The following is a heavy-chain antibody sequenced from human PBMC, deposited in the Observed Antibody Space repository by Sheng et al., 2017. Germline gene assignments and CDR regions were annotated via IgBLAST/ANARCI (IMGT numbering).Heavy chain of an antibody. CDR1: GFTFSSYE. V-gene: IGHV3-48*03. J-gene: IGHJ5*01. CDR3: ARGYYDSSGYSWFDS. Sequence: EVQLVDSGGGLVQPGGSLRLSCAVSGFTFSSYEMNWVRQAPGKGLEWISYISSSGSTIYYADSVKGRFTISRDNAKNSLYLQMNSLRAEDKAVYYCARGYYDSSGYSWFDSWGQGTLVTVSS. D-gene: IGHD3-22*01. CDR2: ISSSGSTI.